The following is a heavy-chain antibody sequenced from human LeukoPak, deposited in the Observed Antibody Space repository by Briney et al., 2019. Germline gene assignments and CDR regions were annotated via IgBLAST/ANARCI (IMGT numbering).Heavy chain of an antibody. CDR3: ARVGYGSGSYSLYFDY. CDR2: IGSSSSYI. Sequence: GGSLRLSCAASGFTFSSYSMNWVRQAPGKGLEWVSSIGSSSSYIYYADSVKGRFTISRDNAKNSLYLQMNSLRAEDTAVYYCARVGYGSGSYSLYFDYWGQGTLVTVSS. V-gene: IGHV3-21*01. D-gene: IGHD3-10*01. J-gene: IGHJ4*02. CDR1: GFTFSSYS.